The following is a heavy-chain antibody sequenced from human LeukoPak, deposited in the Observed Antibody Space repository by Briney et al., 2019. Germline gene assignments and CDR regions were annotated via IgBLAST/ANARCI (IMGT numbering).Heavy chain of an antibody. CDR2: IIPIFGTA. Sequence: EASVKVSCKASGGTSSSYAISWVRQAPGQGLEWMGGIIPIFGTANYAQKFQGRVTITADESTSTAYMELSSLRSEDTAVYYCARGLRYFDWSFDYWGQGTLVTVSS. CDR1: GGTSSSYA. D-gene: IGHD3-9*01. CDR3: ARGLRYFDWSFDY. V-gene: IGHV1-69*13. J-gene: IGHJ4*02.